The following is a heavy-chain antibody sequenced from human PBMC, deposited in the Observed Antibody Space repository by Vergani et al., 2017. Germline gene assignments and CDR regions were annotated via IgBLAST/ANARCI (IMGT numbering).Heavy chain of an antibody. J-gene: IGHJ6*03. V-gene: IGHV1-18*01. CDR2: ISAYNGNT. CDR3: AREFGPIWSGYYTPDYYYYMDV. CDR1: GYTFTSYG. D-gene: IGHD3-3*01. Sequence: QVQLVQSGAEVKKPGASVKVSCKASGYTFTSYGISWVRQAPGQGLEWMGWISAYNGNTNYAQKLQGRVTMTTDTSTSTAYMELRSLRSDDTAVYYCAREFGPIWSGYYTPDYYYYMDVWGQGTTVTVSS.